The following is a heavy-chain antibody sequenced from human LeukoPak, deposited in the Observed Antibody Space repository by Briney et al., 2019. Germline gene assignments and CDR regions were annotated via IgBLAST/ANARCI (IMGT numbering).Heavy chain of an antibody. J-gene: IGHJ4*02. Sequence: GASVKVSCKASGYTFTSYAMHWVRQAPGQGLEWMGYINAGNGNTKYSQKFQGRVIITRDTSASTAYMELSSLRSEDTAVYYCARGGHDSISWYWDYWGQGTLVTVSS. CDR1: GYTFTSYA. D-gene: IGHD6-13*01. CDR3: ARGGHDSISWYWDY. V-gene: IGHV1-3*01. CDR2: INAGNGNT.